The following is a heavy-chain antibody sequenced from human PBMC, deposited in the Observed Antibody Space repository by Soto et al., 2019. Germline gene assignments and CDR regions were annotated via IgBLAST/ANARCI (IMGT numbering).Heavy chain of an antibody. V-gene: IGHV3-23*01. CDR3: AKDQKETVALWGCYYYYGMDV. Sequence: GGSLESSWEALGFTFGGIALAGAARLQGRGLGWSSAIGGVGGSTTSADSGKGRLTISGDNSKNTLYWQMNSLRAEDTAVYYCAKDQKETVALWGCYYYYGMDVWGQGTTVTVSS. CDR1: GFTFGGIA. CDR2: IGGVGGST. D-gene: IGHD6-19*01. J-gene: IGHJ6*02.